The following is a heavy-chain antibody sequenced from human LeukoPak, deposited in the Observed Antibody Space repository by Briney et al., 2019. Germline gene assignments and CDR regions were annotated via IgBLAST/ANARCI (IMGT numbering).Heavy chain of an antibody. D-gene: IGHD5-24*01. CDR3: ARRDDHNGRDY. J-gene: IGHJ4*02. V-gene: IGHV3-53*01. CDR1: GFTVSNNY. CDR2: ICGGST. Sequence: GGSLRLSCVVSGFTVSNNYMSWVRQAPRKGLEWVSLICGGSTYYADSVKGRFTISRDNSKNTVYLQVNSLRAEDTAMYYCARRDDHNGRDYWGQGTLVTVSS.